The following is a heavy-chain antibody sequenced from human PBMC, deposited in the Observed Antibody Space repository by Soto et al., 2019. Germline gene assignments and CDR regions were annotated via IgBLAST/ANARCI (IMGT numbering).Heavy chain of an antibody. CDR3: AKGGSSGWFYFDY. Sequence: GGSLRLSCAASGFTFGTHAMNWVRQAPGKGLEWVSSTPGSGGSAYYADSLRGRFTISRDNSTNTDFLQLVSLRPDDSAAYYFAKGGSSGWFYFDYWGQGTLVTVSS. J-gene: IGHJ4*02. CDR1: GFTFGTHA. CDR2: TPGSGGSA. D-gene: IGHD6-19*01. V-gene: IGHV3-23*01.